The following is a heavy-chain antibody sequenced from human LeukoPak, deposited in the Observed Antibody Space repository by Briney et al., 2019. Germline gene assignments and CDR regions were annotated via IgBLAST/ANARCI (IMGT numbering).Heavy chain of an antibody. V-gene: IGHV3-7*01. CDR1: GFTFSSYG. D-gene: IGHD2-2*01. CDR2: IKQDGSEK. J-gene: IGHJ4*02. Sequence: GRSLRLSCAASGFTFSSYGMHWVRQAPGKGLEWVANIKQDGSEKYYVDSVKGRFTISRDNAKNSLYLQMNSLRAEDTAVYYCAREYCSSTSCYWDYWGQGTLVTVSS. CDR3: AREYCSSTSCYWDY.